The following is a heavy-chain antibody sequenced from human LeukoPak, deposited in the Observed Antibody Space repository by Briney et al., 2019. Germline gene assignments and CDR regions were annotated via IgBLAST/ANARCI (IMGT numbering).Heavy chain of an antibody. J-gene: IGHJ5*02. V-gene: IGHV1-69*05. CDR1: GGTFSSYA. CDR3: ARENVLRYFDWLLSHWFDP. D-gene: IGHD3-9*01. CDR2: IIPIFGAA. Sequence: SVKVSCKASGGTFSSYAISWVRQAPGQGLEWMGGIIPIFGAANYAQKFQGRVTITTDESTSTAYMELSSLRSEDTAVYYCARENVLRYFDWLLSHWFDPWGQGTLVTVSS.